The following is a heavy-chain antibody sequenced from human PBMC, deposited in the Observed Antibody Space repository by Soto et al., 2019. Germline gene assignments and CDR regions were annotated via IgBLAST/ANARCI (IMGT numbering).Heavy chain of an antibody. Sequence: GESLKISCKGSGYSFTSYWIAWVRQMPGKGLELMGIIYPGDSDTSYSPSFQGQVTISADKSNSTAYLQWSSLKASDTAMYYCERIARDASKQFDYWGQGTLVTVSS. CDR2: IYPGDSDT. J-gene: IGHJ4*02. CDR1: GYSFTSYW. V-gene: IGHV5-51*01. CDR3: ERIARDASKQFDY.